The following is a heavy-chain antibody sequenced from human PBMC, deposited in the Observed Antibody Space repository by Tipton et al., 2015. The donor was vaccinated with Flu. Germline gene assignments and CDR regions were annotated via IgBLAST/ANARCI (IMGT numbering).Heavy chain of an antibody. CDR3: ARPDGDGDNEYLQQ. J-gene: IGHJ1*01. CDR1: GFTFSRSY. Sequence: VQLVQSGAEVKKPGESLKISCKGFGFTFSRSYIAWVRQRPGKGPELMGIIYTDDPDDTTYSPTFRGRVTFSVDKSIKTVYLHWRSLEASDTGMYYCARPDGDGDNEYLQQWGQGSLVIVSS. CDR2: IYTDDPDDT. V-gene: IGHV5-51*01. D-gene: IGHD4-17*01.